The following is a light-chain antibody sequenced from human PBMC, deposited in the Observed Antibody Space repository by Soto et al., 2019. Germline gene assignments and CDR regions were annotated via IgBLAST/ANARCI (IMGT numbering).Light chain of an antibody. Sequence: ESVLTQSPGTLSLSPGERATLSCRASQSVSSNYLAWYQQKPGQAPRLLIYGASTRASGIPDRFSGSGSGTDFTLTISRLEPEDFAVYYCQQYHSAPFTFGPGTKVDIK. CDR3: QQYHSAPFT. CDR1: QSVSSNY. CDR2: GAS. J-gene: IGKJ3*01. V-gene: IGKV3-20*01.